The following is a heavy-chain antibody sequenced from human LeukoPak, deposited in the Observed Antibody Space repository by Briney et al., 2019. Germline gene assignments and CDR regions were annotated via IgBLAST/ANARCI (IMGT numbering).Heavy chain of an antibody. CDR3: ARARIAAAGNRYYYYYYGMDV. J-gene: IGHJ6*02. CDR1: GGSISSSGYY. Sequence: SQTLSLTCTVSGGSISSSGYYWSWIRQPPGKGLEWIGEINHSGSTNYNPSLKSRVTISVDTSKNQFSLKLSSVTAADTAVYYCARARIAAAGNRYYYYYYGMDVWGQGTTVTVSS. CDR2: INHSGST. V-gene: IGHV4-39*07. D-gene: IGHD6-13*01.